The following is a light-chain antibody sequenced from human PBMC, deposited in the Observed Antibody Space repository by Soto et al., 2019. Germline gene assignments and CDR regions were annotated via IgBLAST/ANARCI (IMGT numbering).Light chain of an antibody. CDR3: QQYGLFLR. Sequence: EIVLTQSPGTLSVSPGERATLSCRPSQSVSATSLAWYQQKRGQTPRLLIYDGSTRAAGIPDRFSGTVSGTDFTLTITRLEPEDFAVYYCQQYGLFLRFGPGTKVDIK. CDR1: QSVSATS. V-gene: IGKV3-20*01. CDR2: DGS. J-gene: IGKJ3*01.